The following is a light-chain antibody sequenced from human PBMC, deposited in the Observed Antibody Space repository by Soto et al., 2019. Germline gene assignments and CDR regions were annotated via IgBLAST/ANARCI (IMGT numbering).Light chain of an antibody. CDR1: QSISSW. Sequence: DIQMTQSPSTLSASVGDRVTITCRASQSISSWLAWFQQKPGKAPDLLIYDASSLESGVPSRFRGSGSGTEFTLTISSLQSDDLATYYCQHYNSYPYTFGQGTKLEIK. V-gene: IGKV1-5*01. J-gene: IGKJ2*01. CDR2: DAS. CDR3: QHYNSYPYT.